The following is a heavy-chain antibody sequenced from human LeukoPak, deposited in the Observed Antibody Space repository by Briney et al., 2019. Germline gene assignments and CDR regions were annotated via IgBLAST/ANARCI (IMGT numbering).Heavy chain of an antibody. V-gene: IGHV4-4*02. CDR1: GGSISSSNW. CDR3: ARDGLYATTGTTDAFDI. D-gene: IGHD1-1*01. Sequence: SGTLSLTCAVSGGSISSSNWWSWVRQPPGKGLEWIGEIYHSGSTNYNPSLKSRVTISVDKSKNQFSLNLSSVTAADTAVYYCARDGLYATTGTTDAFDIWGRGTMVTVSS. J-gene: IGHJ3*02. CDR2: IYHSGST.